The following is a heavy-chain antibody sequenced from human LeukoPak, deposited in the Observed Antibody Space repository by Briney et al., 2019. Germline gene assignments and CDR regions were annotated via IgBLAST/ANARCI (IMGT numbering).Heavy chain of an antibody. CDR1: RNTFTGHY. D-gene: IGHD4-23*01. CDR3: ARVGWDLPIDY. V-gene: IGHV1-2*02. J-gene: IGHJ4*02. Sequence: GASVEVSCKASRNTFTGHYIHWVRRAPGQGLEWMGWINPYSGDTNYAQKFQGRVTMTRDMSISTVYMDLSRLRSDDSAMYYCARVGWDLPIDYWGQGTLVTVSS. CDR2: INPYSGDT.